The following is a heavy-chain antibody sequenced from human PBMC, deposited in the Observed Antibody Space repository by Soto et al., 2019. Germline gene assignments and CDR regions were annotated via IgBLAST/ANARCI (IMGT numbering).Heavy chain of an antibody. CDR2: ILYDGGNK. D-gene: IGHD5-18*01. CDR1: GFTFSSYA. CDR3: ARDSGYSYGPTKLFDD. V-gene: IGHV3-30-3*01. J-gene: IGHJ4*02. Sequence: GGSLRLSCAASGFTFSSYAMNWVRQAPGKGLEWVAVILYDGGNKYYADSVKGRVTISRDNSKNTLYLQMNSLRAEDTALYYCARDSGYSYGPTKLFDDWGQGTLVTVSS.